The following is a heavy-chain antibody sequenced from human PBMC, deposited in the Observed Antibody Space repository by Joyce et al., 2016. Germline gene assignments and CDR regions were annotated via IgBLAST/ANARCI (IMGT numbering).Heavy chain of an antibody. J-gene: IGHJ6*02. V-gene: IGHV4-59*11. CDR2: IYYSGST. CDR1: GGSISIHY. CDR3: ARGLGTPYGMDV. D-gene: IGHD7-27*01. Sequence: QVQLQESGPGLVKPSETLSLTCTVSGGSISIHYWSWIRQPPGKRLEWMGYIYYSGSTNDNPSLKSRVTISVDTSKNQFSLKLRSVSAADTAMYYCARGLGTPYGMDVWAKGPRSPSP.